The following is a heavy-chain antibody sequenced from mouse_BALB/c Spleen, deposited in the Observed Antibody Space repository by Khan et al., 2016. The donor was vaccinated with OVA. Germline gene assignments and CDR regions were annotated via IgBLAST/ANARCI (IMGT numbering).Heavy chain of an antibody. D-gene: IGHD4-1*01. CDR2: ISSDGDYI. Sequence: EVELVESGGDLVKPGGSLKLSCAASGFTFSSYSMSWVRQTPDKRLEWVATISSDGDYIYFPDSVKGRFTISSDNAKNTLNLQMSSLKSEDTALYYCASHLTGSCAYWGQGTLVTVSA. CDR3: ASHLTGSCAY. V-gene: IGHV5-6*01. CDR1: GFTFSSYS. J-gene: IGHJ3*01.